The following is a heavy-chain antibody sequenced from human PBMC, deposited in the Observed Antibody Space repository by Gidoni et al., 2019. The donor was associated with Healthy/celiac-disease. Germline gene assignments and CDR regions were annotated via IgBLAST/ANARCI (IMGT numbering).Heavy chain of an antibody. V-gene: IGHV1-18*01. J-gene: IGHJ5*02. Sequence: QVQLVQSGAEVKKPGASVKVSCKASGYTFTSYGISWVRQAPGPGLEWMGWISAYNGTPTYAQKLQGRVTMTTDTSTSTAYMELRSRRSDDTAVYYCARDRGTTVVTPVRYWFDPWGQGTLVTVSS. D-gene: IGHD4-17*01. CDR1: GYTFTSYG. CDR2: ISAYNGTP. CDR3: ARDRGTTVVTPVRYWFDP.